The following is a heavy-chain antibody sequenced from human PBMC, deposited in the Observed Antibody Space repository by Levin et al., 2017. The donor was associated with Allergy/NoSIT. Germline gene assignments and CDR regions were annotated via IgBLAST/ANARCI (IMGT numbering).Heavy chain of an antibody. CDR1: GGSISSGGYY. V-gene: IGHV4-31*03. J-gene: IGHJ4*02. CDR3: ARAVSSSWSRNFDY. D-gene: IGHD6-13*01. Sequence: SETLSLTCTVSGGSISSGGYYWSWIRQHPGKGLEWIGYIYYSGSTYYNPSLKSRVTISVDTSKNQFSLKLSSVTAADTAVYYCARAVSSSWSRNFDYWGQGTLVTVSS. CDR2: IYYSGST.